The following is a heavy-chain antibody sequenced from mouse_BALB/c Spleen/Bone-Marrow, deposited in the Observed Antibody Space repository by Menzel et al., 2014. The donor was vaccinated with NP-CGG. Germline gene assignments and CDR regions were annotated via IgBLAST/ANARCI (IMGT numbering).Heavy chain of an antibody. D-gene: IGHD1-1*01. V-gene: IGHV14-3*02. J-gene: IGHJ4*01. Sequence: VQLKQSGAELVKPGASVKLACTASGFNIIDTYMHWVKKRPEQGLEWIGRIDPANGNTKYDPKFQGRATVTADTSSSTAYLQLSSLTSEDTAVYYCARYYYRTVDYWGQGTSVTVSS. CDR1: GFNIIDTY. CDR2: IDPANGNT. CDR3: ARYYYRTVDY.